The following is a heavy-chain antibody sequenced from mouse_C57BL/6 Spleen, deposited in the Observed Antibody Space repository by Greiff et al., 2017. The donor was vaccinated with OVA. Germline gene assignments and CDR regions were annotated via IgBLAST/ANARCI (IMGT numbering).Heavy chain of an antibody. D-gene: IGHD2-4*01. CDR3: AAEGYDYDVNAMDY. Sequence: VKLMESGPGLVQPSQSLSITCTVSGFSLTSYGVHWVRQSPGKGLEWLGVIWSGGSTDYNAAFISRLSISKDNSKSQVFFKMNSLQADDTAIYYCAAEGYDYDVNAMDYWGQGTSVTVSS. CDR1: GFSLTSYG. V-gene: IGHV2-2*01. CDR2: IWSGGST. J-gene: IGHJ4*01.